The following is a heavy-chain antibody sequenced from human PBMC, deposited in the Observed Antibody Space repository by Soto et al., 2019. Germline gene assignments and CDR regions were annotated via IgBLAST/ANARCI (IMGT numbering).Heavy chain of an antibody. Sequence: SETLSLTCTVSGGSISSYYWSWIRQPPGKGLEWIGYIYYSGSTNYNPSLKSRVTISVDTSKNQFSLKLSSVTAADTAVYYCARDSPVDCSGGSCYSSAFDYWGQGTLVTVSS. CDR3: ARDSPVDCSGGSCYSSAFDY. CDR2: IYYSGST. J-gene: IGHJ4*02. D-gene: IGHD2-15*01. V-gene: IGHV4-59*01. CDR1: GGSISSYY.